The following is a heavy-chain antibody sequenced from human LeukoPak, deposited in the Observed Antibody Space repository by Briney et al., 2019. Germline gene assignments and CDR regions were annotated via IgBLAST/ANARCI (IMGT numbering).Heavy chain of an antibody. CDR2: INSDGKTT. Sequence: PGGSLRLSCAASGFTFSDYYMSWIRQAPGKGLVWVSRINSDGKTTSYADSVKGRFTISRDNAENTLFLQMNSLYAKDTAVYYCARDYPPDCGQGTLVTVSA. V-gene: IGHV3-74*01. CDR1: GFTFSDYY. J-gene: IGHJ4*02. CDR3: ARDYPPD.